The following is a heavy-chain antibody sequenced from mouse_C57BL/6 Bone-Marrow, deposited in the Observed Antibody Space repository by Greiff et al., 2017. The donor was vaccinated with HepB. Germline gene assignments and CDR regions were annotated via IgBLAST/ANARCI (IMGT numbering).Heavy chain of an antibody. CDR2: IRNKANGYTT. Sequence: EVKVVESGGGLVQPGGSLSLSCAASGFTFTDYYMSWVRQPPGKALEWLAFIRNKANGYTTEYSASVKVRFTISRDNSQSILYLQMNALSAEDSATYYCASSSVVAPYYAIDYWGQGTSVTVSS. CDR1: GFTFTDYY. D-gene: IGHD1-1*02. CDR3: ASSSVVAPYYAIDY. V-gene: IGHV7-3*01. J-gene: IGHJ4*01.